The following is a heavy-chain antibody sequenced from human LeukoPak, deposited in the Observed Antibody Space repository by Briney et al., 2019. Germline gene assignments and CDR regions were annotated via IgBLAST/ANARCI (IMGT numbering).Heavy chain of an antibody. Sequence: GRSLRLSCAASGFTFSSYSMNWVRQAPGKGLEWVSYISSSSSTIYYADSVKGRFTISRDNAKNSLYLQMNSLRDEDTAVYYCARDNLYSSSWYGFGWFDPWGQGTLVTVSS. CDR3: ARDNLYSSSWYGFGWFDP. J-gene: IGHJ5*02. D-gene: IGHD6-13*01. CDR1: GFTFSSYS. V-gene: IGHV3-48*02. CDR2: ISSSSSTI.